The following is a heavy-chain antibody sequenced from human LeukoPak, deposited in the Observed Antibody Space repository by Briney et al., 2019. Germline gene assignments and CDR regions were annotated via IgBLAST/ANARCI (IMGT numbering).Heavy chain of an antibody. D-gene: IGHD6-13*01. CDR3: AKDIAAAGTVDY. V-gene: IGHV3-23*01. J-gene: IGHJ4*02. CDR2: ISGSGGST. CDR1: GFTFISYA. Sequence: VGSLRLSCAASGFTFISYAMSSVRQAPGKGLEWVSAISGSGGSTYYADSVKGRFTISRDNSKNTLYLQMNSLRAEDTAVYYCAKDIAAAGTVDYWGQGTLVTVSS.